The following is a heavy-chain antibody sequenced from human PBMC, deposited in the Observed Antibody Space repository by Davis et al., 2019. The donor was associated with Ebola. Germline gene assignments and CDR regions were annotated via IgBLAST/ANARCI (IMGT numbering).Heavy chain of an antibody. J-gene: IGHJ4*02. Sequence: GESLKISCAASGFTFSSYSMNWVRQAPGKGLEWVANIKQDGSEKYYVDSVKGRFTISRDNAKNSLYLQMNSLRAEDTAVYYCARDQGYCTGDVCYSRYFNSFDYWGQGTLVTVSS. CDR3: ARDQGYCTGDVCYSRYFNSFDY. V-gene: IGHV3-7*01. CDR1: GFTFSSYS. CDR2: IKQDGSEK. D-gene: IGHD2-8*02.